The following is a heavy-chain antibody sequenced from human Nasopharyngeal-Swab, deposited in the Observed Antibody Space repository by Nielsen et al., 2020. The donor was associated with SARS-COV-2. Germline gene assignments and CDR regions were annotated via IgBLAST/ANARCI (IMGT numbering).Heavy chain of an antibody. CDR2: ISWNSGSR. D-gene: IGHD3-10*01. CDR3: ASQERGGSGSS. J-gene: IGHJ4*02. V-gene: IGHV3-9*01. Sequence: GGSLRLSCAASGFTFDDYAMHWVRQAPGKGLEWVSGISWNSGSRGYADSVKGRFTISRDNAKNSLFLEMNSLRAEDTAVYYCASQERGGSGSSWGRGTLVTVSS. CDR1: GFTFDDYA.